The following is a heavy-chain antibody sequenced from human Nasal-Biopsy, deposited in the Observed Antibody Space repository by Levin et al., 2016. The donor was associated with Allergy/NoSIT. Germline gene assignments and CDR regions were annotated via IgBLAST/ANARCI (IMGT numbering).Heavy chain of an antibody. V-gene: IGHV4-59*01. Sequence: SETLSLTCSVSGDSIRTDYCSWIRQPPGQALEWIGQIYSNGDTRYSPSLKDRLTISIDTSKNQSSLKLNSVIAADTAIYYCARAPMVRGRVSGYFALWGRGTLVTVSS. CDR1: GDSIRTDY. CDR3: ARAPMVRGRVSGYFAL. J-gene: IGHJ2*01. CDR2: IYSNGDT. D-gene: IGHD3-10*01.